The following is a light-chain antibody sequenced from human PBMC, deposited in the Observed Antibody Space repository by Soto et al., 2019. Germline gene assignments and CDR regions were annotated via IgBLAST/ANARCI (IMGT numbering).Light chain of an antibody. CDR2: GAS. V-gene: IGKV3-15*01. CDR3: QHYSTWPPEM. Sequence: IVVTQSPATLSVSPGERATLSCRASQSISSNLAWYQQKPGQAPRLLIYGASTRATGIPARFSGSGSGTEFTLTISSMQSEDFAVYSCQHYSTWPPEMFGQGTKVEIK. J-gene: IGKJ1*01. CDR1: QSISSN.